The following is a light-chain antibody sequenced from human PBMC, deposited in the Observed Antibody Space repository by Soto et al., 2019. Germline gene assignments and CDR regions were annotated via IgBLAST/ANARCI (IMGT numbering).Light chain of an antibody. CDR1: SSDVGGYNY. Sequence: QPASVSGSPGQSITISCTGTSSDVGGYNYVSWYQQHPGKAPKLMIYEVSNRPSGVSNRFSGSKSGNTASLTISGLQAEDEGDYYCSSYRSSSNPYVFGTGTKLTVL. CDR2: EVS. V-gene: IGLV2-14*01. J-gene: IGLJ1*01. CDR3: SSYRSSSNPYV.